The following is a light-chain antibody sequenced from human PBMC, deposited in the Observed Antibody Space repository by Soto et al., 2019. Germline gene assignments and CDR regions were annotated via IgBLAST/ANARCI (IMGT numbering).Light chain of an antibody. CDR3: QQYNNLGLS. Sequence: IVLTQSPANLSVSPGESVTLSCTARANVGITVAWYQQKPGQAPRLLIYDSSTRATGIPDTFSGSGSMTDFTLTISSLHPEGSAVYYCQQYNNLGLSFGGGTKVEI. V-gene: IGKV3D-15*01. CDR1: ANVGIT. J-gene: IGKJ4*01. CDR2: DSS.